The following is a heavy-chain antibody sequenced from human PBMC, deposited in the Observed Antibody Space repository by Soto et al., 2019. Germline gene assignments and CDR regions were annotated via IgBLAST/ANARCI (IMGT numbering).Heavy chain of an antibody. D-gene: IGHD6-13*01. J-gene: IGHJ4*02. CDR3: ARGSIDSIAAAGFLFDY. V-gene: IGHV4-34*01. Sequence: TSETLSLTCAVYGGSFSGYYWSWIRQPPGKGLEWIGEINHSGSTNYNPSLKSRVTISVDTSKNQFSLKPSSVTAADTAVYYCARGSIDSIAAAGFLFDYWGQGTLVTVSS. CDR2: INHSGST. CDR1: GGSFSGYY.